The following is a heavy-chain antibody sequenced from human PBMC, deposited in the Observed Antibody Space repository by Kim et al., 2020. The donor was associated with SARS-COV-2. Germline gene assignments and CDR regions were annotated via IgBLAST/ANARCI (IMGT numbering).Heavy chain of an antibody. CDR3: ARVWELAFDH. D-gene: IGHD1-26*01. CDR2: SYNAVSS. V-gene: IGHV3-53*01. Sequence: GGSLRLSCAASGFTLITDHMSWVRQAPEKGLEWVAVSYNAVSSYYADSVEGRFTISRDNSKNMLYLQMYSLRAEDTAVYYCARVWELAFDHWGQGSLVIVSS. J-gene: IGHJ4*02. CDR1: GFTLITDH.